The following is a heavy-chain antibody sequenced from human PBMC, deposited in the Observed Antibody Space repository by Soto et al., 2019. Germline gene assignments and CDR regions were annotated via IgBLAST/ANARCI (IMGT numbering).Heavy chain of an antibody. CDR2: ISYDGNNK. CDR3: AKEGWGTGHFDY. J-gene: IGHJ4*02. CDR1: GFTFSSHG. Sequence: QVHLVESGGGVVQPVRSRRLSCIASGFTFSSHGMQWVRQAPGKGLEWVAVISYDGNNKHYADSVKGRFTISRDNSKNTLYLQMNSLRPEDTAVYYCAKEGWGTGHFDYWGQGTLVTVSS. D-gene: IGHD7-27*01. V-gene: IGHV3-30*18.